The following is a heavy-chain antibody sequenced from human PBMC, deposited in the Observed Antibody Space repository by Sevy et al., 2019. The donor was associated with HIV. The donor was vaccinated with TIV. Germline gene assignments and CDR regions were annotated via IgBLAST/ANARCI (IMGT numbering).Heavy chain of an antibody. J-gene: IGHJ4*02. CDR3: ARVPTYYYGSATYFDY. CDR1: GYTFASNG. CDR2: IGIYNGNA. D-gene: IGHD3-10*01. Sequence: ASVKVSCKACGYTFASNGISWVRQAPGQGLEWMGWIGIYNGNAKSAQKFQGRVTMTTDTSTSTAYMELGSLRSDDTAVYYCARVPTYYYGSATYFDYWGQGTLVTVSS. V-gene: IGHV1-18*01.